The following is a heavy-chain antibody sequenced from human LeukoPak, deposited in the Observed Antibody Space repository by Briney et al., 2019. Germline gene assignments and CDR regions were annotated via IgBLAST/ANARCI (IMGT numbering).Heavy chain of an antibody. Sequence: SETLSLTCTVSGGSISSSSYYWGWIRQPPGKGLEWIGSIYYSGSTYYNPSLKSRVTISVDTSENRFSLKLSSVTAADTAVYYCARASWYYDFWSGYYGPLYYYYYYMDVWGKGTTVTVSS. CDR3: ARASWYYDFWSGYYGPLYYYYYYMDV. V-gene: IGHV4-39*07. D-gene: IGHD3-3*01. CDR1: GGSISSSSYY. J-gene: IGHJ6*03. CDR2: IYYSGST.